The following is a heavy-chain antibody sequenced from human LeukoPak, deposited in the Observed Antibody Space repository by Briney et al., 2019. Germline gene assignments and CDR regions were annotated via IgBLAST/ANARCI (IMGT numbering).Heavy chain of an antibody. CDR3: ARGIYTYGLSPFDP. CDR1: GYTFTSYD. D-gene: IGHD5-18*01. J-gene: IGHJ5*02. CDR2: MNPNSANT. Sequence: GASVKVSCKASGYTFTSYDINWVRQVTGQGLEWMGWMNPNSANTGYAQKFQGRVTMTRNTSISTAYMELSSLRSEDTAVYYCARGIYTYGLSPFDPWGQGTLVTVSS. V-gene: IGHV1-8*01.